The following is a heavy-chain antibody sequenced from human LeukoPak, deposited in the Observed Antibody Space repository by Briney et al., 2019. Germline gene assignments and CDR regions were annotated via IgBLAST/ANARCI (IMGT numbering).Heavy chain of an antibody. Sequence: GGSLRLSCAASGFPFTSHWLSWFRQSPGRGLEWVAHINSDGSEKNYVDSVKGRFTISRDNARNSQFLQMNSLRAEDTAVYYCSSGGGWVFFNWGQGTLVTVSS. J-gene: IGHJ4*02. V-gene: IGHV3-7*01. CDR1: GFPFTSHW. CDR2: INSDGSEK. CDR3: SSGGGWVFFN. D-gene: IGHD6-19*01.